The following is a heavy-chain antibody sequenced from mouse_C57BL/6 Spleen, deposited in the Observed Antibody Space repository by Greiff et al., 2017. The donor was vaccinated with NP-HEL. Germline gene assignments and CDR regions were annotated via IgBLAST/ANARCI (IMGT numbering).Heavy chain of an antibody. V-gene: IGHV1-53*01. J-gene: IGHJ4*01. CDR1: GYTFTSYW. CDR3: ARRTWDSYAMDY. D-gene: IGHD3-3*01. Sequence: QVQLQQPGTELVKPGASVKLSCKASGYTFTSYWMHGVKQRPGQGLEWIGNIKPSNGGPNYNEKFKSKATLTVDKSSSTAYMQLSSLTSEDSAVYYCARRTWDSYAMDYWGQGTSVTVSS. CDR2: IKPSNGGP.